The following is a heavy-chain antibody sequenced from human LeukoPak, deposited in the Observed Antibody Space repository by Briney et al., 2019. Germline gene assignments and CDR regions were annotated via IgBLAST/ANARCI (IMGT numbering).Heavy chain of an antibody. Sequence: GASVKVSCKASGYTLTGYYMHWVRQAPGQGLEWMGWINPNSGGTNYAQKFQGRVTMTRDTSISTAYMELSRLRSDDTAVYYCARDLIAARPGWFDPWGQGTLVIVSS. CDR2: INPNSGGT. D-gene: IGHD6-6*01. CDR3: ARDLIAARPGWFDP. J-gene: IGHJ5*02. CDR1: GYTLTGYY. V-gene: IGHV1-2*02.